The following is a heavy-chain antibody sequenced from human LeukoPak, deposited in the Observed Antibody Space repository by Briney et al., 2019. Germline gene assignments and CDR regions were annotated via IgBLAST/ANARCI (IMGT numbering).Heavy chain of an antibody. Sequence: GASVKVSCKTSGYTFTNYDINWVRQAPGQGLEWMGWMNPKSGKTGYAQKFQGRVTIIRNTSISTAYMELSSLRSEDTAVYYCARETPSRYFDYWGQGTLVTVSS. J-gene: IGHJ4*02. V-gene: IGHV1-8*03. CDR2: MNPKSGKT. CDR1: GYTFTNYD. CDR3: ARETPSRYFDY. D-gene: IGHD4-23*01.